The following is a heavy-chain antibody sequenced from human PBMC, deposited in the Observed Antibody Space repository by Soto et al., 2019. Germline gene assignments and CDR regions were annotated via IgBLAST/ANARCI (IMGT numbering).Heavy chain of an antibody. Sequence: QVQLVQSGAEVNKPESSVKVSCKAPGGTFSTYAISWVRQAPGQGLEWMGGIIPMFGTANYAQRFQDRVTITADESTNTVHMELSSLRSEDTAVYFCASGIQLWLRRINNGYSGWGQGPLVTVSS. CDR3: ASGIQLWLRRINNGYSG. V-gene: IGHV1-69*12. J-gene: IGHJ4*02. CDR2: IIPMFGTA. D-gene: IGHD5-18*01. CDR1: GGTFSTYA.